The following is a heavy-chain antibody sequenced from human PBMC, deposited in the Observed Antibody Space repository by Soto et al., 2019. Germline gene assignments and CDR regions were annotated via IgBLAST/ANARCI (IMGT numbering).Heavy chain of an antibody. CDR3: ARLTTVTSDY. Sequence: QITLKESGPTLVKPTQTLTLTCTFSGFSLSTSGLGVGWIHQPPGKALQWLALIYWDDDKRYSPSLRSRLTITEHTSKDQVVLTMTNMDPVDTAIYYCARLTTVTSDYWGQGTLVTVFS. D-gene: IGHD4-17*01. V-gene: IGHV2-5*02. J-gene: IGHJ4*02. CDR2: IYWDDDK. CDR1: GFSLSTSGLG.